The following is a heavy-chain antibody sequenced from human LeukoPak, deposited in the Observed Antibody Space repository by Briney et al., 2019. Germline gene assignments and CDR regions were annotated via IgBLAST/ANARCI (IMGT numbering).Heavy chain of an antibody. CDR3: ARVGRREQLGKNWFDP. D-gene: IGHD6-6*01. J-gene: IGHJ5*02. CDR1: GYTFTGYY. V-gene: IGHV1-2*02. CDR2: INPNSGGT. Sequence: ASVKVSCKXSGYTFTGYYMHWVRQAPGQGLEWMGWINPNSGGTNYSQKFQGRVTMTRDTSISTAYMELSRLRSDDTAVYYCARVGRREQLGKNWFDPWGQGTLVTVSS.